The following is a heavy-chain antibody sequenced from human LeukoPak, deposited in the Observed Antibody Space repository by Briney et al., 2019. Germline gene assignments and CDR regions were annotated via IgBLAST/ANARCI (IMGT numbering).Heavy chain of an antibody. V-gene: IGHV3-23*01. CDR2: ISGSGGST. D-gene: IGHD7-27*01. CDR3: AREILTGYAFDI. CDR1: GSTFSTFA. J-gene: IGHJ3*02. Sequence: GGSLRLSCAASGSTFSTFAMSWVRQAPGKGLEWVSAISGSGGSTYYTDSVKGRFTISRDNSKNTLYLQMNSLRAEDTALYYCAREILTGYAFDIWGQGTMVTVSS.